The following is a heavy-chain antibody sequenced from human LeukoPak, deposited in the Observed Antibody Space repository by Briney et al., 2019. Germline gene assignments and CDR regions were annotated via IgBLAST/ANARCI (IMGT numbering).Heavy chain of an antibody. J-gene: IGHJ4*02. CDR2: IYYSGST. D-gene: IGHD3-22*01. Sequence: PSETLSLTCAVSGGSISSGGHYWGWIRQQPGKGLEWIGYIYYSGSTYYNPSLKSRVTISVDTSKNQFSLKLSSVTAADTAVYYCARVQSDYYDSSGYPDYWGQGTLVTVSS. CDR1: GGSISSGGHY. CDR3: ARVQSDYYDSSGYPDY. V-gene: IGHV4-31*11.